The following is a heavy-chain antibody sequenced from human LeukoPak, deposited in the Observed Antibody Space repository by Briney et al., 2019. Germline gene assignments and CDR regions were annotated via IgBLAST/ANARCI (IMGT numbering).Heavy chain of an antibody. CDR1: GYSISSGYY. V-gene: IGHV4-38-2*02. CDR2: IYHSGST. J-gene: IGHJ4*02. D-gene: IGHD3-10*01. Sequence: SETLSLTCTVSGYSISSGYYWGWIRQPPGKGLEWIGSIYHSGSTYYNPSLKSRVAISLDTSKNQFSLKLSSVTAADTAAYYCARAPSKGFGGSYDYWGQGTLVTVSS. CDR3: ARAPSKGFGGSYDY.